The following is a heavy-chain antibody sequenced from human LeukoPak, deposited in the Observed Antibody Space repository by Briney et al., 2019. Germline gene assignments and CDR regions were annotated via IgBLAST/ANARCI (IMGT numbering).Heavy chain of an antibody. CDR2: VDPNTGGT. CDR1: GYTFTGYY. D-gene: IGHD1-26*01. CDR3: APGTMTYDY. V-gene: IGHV1-2*02. Sequence: ASVKVSCKASGYTFTGYYMHWVRQAPGQGLEWMGRVDPNTGGTDSAQKFQGRVTMSTDTSISTAYMELGSLNSDDTAVYYCAPGTMTYDYWGQGTLITVSS. J-gene: IGHJ4*02.